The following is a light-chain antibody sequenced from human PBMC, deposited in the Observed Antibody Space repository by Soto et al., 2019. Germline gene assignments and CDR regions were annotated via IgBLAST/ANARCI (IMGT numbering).Light chain of an antibody. Sequence: QSALTQPPSASGSPGQSVTICCTGASSDVGGYNYVSWCQQHPGKAPKLMIYEVTKRPSGVPDRFSGSKSGNTASLTVSGLQAEDEADYYCSSYAGSNNLVFGGGTKVTVL. V-gene: IGLV2-8*01. CDR1: SSDVGGYNY. CDR2: EVT. CDR3: SSYAGSNNLV. J-gene: IGLJ3*02.